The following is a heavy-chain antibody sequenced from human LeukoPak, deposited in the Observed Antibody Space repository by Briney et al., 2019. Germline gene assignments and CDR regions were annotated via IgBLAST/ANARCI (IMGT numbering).Heavy chain of an antibody. CDR3: AKSRMIVVTSRAEYFQH. D-gene: IGHD3-22*01. Sequence: GGSLRLSCAASGFTFSSYAMSWVRQAPGKGLEWVSAISGSGGSTYYADSVEGRFTISRDNSKNTLYLQMNSLRAEDTAVYYCAKSRMIVVTSRAEYFQHWGQGTLVTVSS. CDR2: ISGSGGST. CDR1: GFTFSSYA. J-gene: IGHJ1*01. V-gene: IGHV3-23*01.